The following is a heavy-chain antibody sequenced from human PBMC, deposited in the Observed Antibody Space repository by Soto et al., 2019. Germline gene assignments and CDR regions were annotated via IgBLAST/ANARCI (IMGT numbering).Heavy chain of an antibody. V-gene: IGHV3-74*01. CDR2: INSDGSST. J-gene: IGHJ4*02. CDR3: ARGADGSWVWWLTH. D-gene: IGHD5-12*01. Sequence: EVQLVESGGGLVQPGGSLRLSCAASGFTFSPYWMHWVRQAPGKGLVWVSRINSDGSSTTYADSVKGRFTISRDNAKNTLYLQMNSLRAEDTGVYYCARGADGSWVWWLTHWGQGTLVTVSS. CDR1: GFTFSPYW.